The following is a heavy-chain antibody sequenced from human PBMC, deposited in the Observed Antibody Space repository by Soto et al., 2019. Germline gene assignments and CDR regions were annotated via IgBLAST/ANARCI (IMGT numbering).Heavy chain of an antibody. V-gene: IGHV1-24*01. Sequence: ASVKVSCKVSGYTLTELSMHWVRQAPGKGLEWMGSFDPEDGETIYAQKFQGRVTMTEDTSTDTAYMELSSLRSEDTAVYYCATVQIKPRYCSGGSCYYPDFDYWGQGTLVTVSS. CDR1: GYTLTELS. D-gene: IGHD2-15*01. J-gene: IGHJ4*02. CDR2: FDPEDGET. CDR3: ATVQIKPRYCSGGSCYYPDFDY.